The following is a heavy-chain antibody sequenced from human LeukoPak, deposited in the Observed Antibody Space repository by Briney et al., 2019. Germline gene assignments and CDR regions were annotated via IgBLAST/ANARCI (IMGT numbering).Heavy chain of an antibody. V-gene: IGHV3-23*01. CDR1: GFTFSNYA. Sequence: GGSLRLSCAASGFTFSNYAMSWVRQAPGKGLEWVSDISGSGGSTFYADSVKGRFTISRDNSKDTLDLQMNSLRAEDTAVYYCAKHPIVGATGNFDYWGQGTLVTVSS. D-gene: IGHD1-26*01. CDR2: ISGSGGST. J-gene: IGHJ4*02. CDR3: AKHPIVGATGNFDY.